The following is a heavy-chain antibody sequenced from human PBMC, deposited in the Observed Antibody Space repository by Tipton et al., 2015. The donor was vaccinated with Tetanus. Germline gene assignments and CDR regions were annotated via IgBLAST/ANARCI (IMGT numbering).Heavy chain of an antibody. CDR3: ARDQGGGRVARLNWFGP. D-gene: IGHD3-16*01. Sequence: TLSLTCAVYGGSFSAYYWSWIRQSPGKGLEWIGYIYYSGSTFYNPSLKSRVTMSVDTSNNQFSLRLSSVTAADTAVYYCARDQGGGRVARLNWFGPWGQGTLVTVSS. CDR1: GGSFSAYY. CDR2: IYYSGST. V-gene: IGHV4-34*09. J-gene: IGHJ5*02.